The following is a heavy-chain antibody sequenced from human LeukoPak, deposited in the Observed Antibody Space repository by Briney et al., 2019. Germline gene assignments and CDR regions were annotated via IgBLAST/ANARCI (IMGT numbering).Heavy chain of an antibody. CDR2: IWYDGSNK. CDR3: ARDWDGYPYDY. Sequence: PGRSLRLSCAASGFTFSSYGMHWVRQAPGKGLEWVAVIWYDGSNKYYADSVKGRFTISRDNSKNTLYLQMNSLRAEDTAVYYCARDWDGYPYDYWGQGTLVTVSS. J-gene: IGHJ4*02. D-gene: IGHD5-24*01. V-gene: IGHV3-33*01. CDR1: GFTFSSYG.